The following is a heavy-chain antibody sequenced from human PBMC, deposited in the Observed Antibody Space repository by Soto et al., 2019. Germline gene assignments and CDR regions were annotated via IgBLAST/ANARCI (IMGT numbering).Heavy chain of an antibody. CDR2: INHSGST. J-gene: IGHJ5*02. CDR3: ARGHRGIVVVPAETNWFDP. Sequence: SETLSLTCAVYGGSFSGYYWSWIRQPPGKGLEWIGEINHSGSTNYNPSLKSRVTISVDTSKNQFSLKLSAVTAADTAVYYCARGHRGIVVVPAETNWFDPWGQGTLVTVSS. V-gene: IGHV4-34*01. CDR1: GGSFSGYY. D-gene: IGHD2-2*01.